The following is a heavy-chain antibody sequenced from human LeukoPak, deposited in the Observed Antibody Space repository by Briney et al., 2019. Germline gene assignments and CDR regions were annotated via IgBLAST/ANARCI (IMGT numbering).Heavy chain of an antibody. CDR1: GYTFTSYD. Sequence: ASVKVSCKASGYTFTSYDINWVRQATGQGLEWMGWMNPNSGNTGYAQKFQGRVTITRNTSIGTAYMELSSLRSEDTAVYYCARGGYCSGGSCYSKPFDYWGQGTLVTVSS. D-gene: IGHD2-15*01. CDR2: MNPNSGNT. J-gene: IGHJ4*02. CDR3: ARGGYCSGGSCYSKPFDY. V-gene: IGHV1-8*03.